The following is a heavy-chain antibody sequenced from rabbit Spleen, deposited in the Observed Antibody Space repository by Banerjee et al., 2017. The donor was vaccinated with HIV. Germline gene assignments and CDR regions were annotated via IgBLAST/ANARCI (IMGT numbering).Heavy chain of an antibody. J-gene: IGHJ3*01. V-gene: IGHV1S45*01. CDR2: INAVTGKA. CDR1: GFSFSNKAV. D-gene: IGHD4-1*01. CDR3: ARAIVPWLGLTRLDL. Sequence: QEQLVESGGGLVKPEGSLTLSCTASGFSFSNKAVMCWVRQAPGKGLEWIACINAVTGKAVYASWAKGRITFSKTSSTTVTLQMTSLTAADTATYFCARAIVPWLGLTRLDLWAQAPWSPS.